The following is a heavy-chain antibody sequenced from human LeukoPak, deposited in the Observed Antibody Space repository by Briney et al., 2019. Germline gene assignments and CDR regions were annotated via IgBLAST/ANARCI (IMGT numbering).Heavy chain of an antibody. CDR3: AKDLFTYYGMDV. V-gene: IGHV3-23*01. J-gene: IGHJ6*02. CDR1: GFTFSSYA. CDR2: ISGSGGRT. Sequence: PGGSLRLSCAASGFTFSSYAMSWVRQAPGKGLEWVSAISGSGGRTYYADSVKGRFTLSRDNSKNTLYLQMNSLRAEDTAVYYCAKDLFTYYGMDVWGQGTTVTVSS.